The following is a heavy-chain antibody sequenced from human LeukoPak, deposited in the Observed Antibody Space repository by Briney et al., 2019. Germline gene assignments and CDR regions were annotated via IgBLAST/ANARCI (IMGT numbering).Heavy chain of an antibody. CDR1: GFTFADSA. J-gene: IGHJ4*02. CDR3: VKVGYYGSGSYFFYC. D-gene: IGHD3-10*01. Sequence: PGGSLRLSCSASGFTFADSAMHWVRQAPGKGLEYVSVISSNGDYSYYADSVKGRFTITRDNSKNTLYHQMISLGTEDTAVYYCVKVGYYGSGSYFFYCWGQGTLVTVAS. V-gene: IGHV3-64D*06. CDR2: ISSNGDYS.